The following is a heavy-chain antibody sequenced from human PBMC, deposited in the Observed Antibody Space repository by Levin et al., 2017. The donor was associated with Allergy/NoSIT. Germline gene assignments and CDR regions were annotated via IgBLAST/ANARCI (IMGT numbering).Heavy chain of an antibody. V-gene: IGHV4-34*01. Sequence: SQTLSLTYAVYGGSFSDSYWTWIRQPPGKGLAWIGEFTHSGGTSYNPSLTSRVTISVDTSKNHFPLRLSSVTAADTAVYYCARGLITSLTGYNAFDIWGQGTMVTVSS. J-gene: IGHJ3*02. CDR1: GGSFSDSY. D-gene: IGHD3-9*01. CDR2: FTHSGGT. CDR3: ARGLITSLTGYNAFDI.